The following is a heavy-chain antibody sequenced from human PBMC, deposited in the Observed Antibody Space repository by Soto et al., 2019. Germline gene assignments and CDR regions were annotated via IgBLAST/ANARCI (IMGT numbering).Heavy chain of an antibody. J-gene: IGHJ4*02. V-gene: IGHV1-18*01. D-gene: IGHD2-15*01. CDR1: GYTLTNYA. CDR2: INTYNGNS. CDR3: ARDCTGGSCFCIY. Sequence: QVQLVQSAAEVKKPGASVKVSCKASGYTLTNYAISWVRQAPGQGPVWMGWINTYNGNSNYAQKFQGRVTMTTDTSTNTAYMELRSLTSDDTAVYYCARDCTGGSCFCIYWGQGTLVTVSS.